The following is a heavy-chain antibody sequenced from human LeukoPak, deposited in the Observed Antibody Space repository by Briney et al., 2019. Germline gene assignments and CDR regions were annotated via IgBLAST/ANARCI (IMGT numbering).Heavy chain of an antibody. D-gene: IGHD4-23*01. CDR3: ARDGGGNRNFDY. V-gene: IGHV4-4*07. CDR1: GDSISGKY. CDR2: VHTSGST. J-gene: IGHJ4*02. Sequence: SETLSLTCDVSGDSISGKYWSWIRQPAGKGLEWIGRVHTSGSTNYNPSLKSRVTLSQDTSKNQFYLRLTSVPAADTAVYYCARDGGGNRNFDYWGQGTLVTVSS.